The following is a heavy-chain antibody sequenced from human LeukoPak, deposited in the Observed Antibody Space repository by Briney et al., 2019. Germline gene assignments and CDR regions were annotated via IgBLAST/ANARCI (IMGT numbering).Heavy chain of an antibody. CDR3: VRDRAYFDSSGFYNLDY. J-gene: IGHJ4*02. CDR2: IKQDGSEK. V-gene: IGHV3-7*01. D-gene: IGHD3-22*01. Sequence: GGSLRLSCASPGFTFSDYWMSWVRQAPGKGLEWVANIKQDGSEKYYVDSVKGRFTISRDNAKNSLYLQMNSLRAEDTAVYYRVRDRAYFDSSGFYNLDYWGQGTLVTVSS. CDR1: GFTFSDYW.